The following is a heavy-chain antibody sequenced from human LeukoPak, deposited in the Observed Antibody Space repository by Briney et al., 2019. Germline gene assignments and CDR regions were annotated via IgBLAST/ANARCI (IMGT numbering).Heavy chain of an antibody. CDR3: ARERGYSYGS. J-gene: IGHJ5*02. CDR2: ISSSSSYI. D-gene: IGHD5-18*01. V-gene: IGHV3-21*01. CDR1: GFTFSDYS. Sequence: GGSLRLSYAASGFTFSDYSMNWVRQAPGKGLEWVSSISSSSSYIYCADSVKGRFTISRDNAKNSLYLQMNSLRAEDTAVYYCARERGYSYGSWGQGTLVTVSS.